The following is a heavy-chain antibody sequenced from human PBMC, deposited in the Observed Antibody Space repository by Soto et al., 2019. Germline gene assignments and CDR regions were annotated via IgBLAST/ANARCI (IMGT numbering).Heavy chain of an antibody. D-gene: IGHD3-3*01. Sequence: ASVKVSCKAPGDTFASYYLNWVRQAPGQGLEWMGVINPHGGSTKYAQKFQGRITMTRDTSRSTVYLELSSLRSDDTAIYYCARSSGGNFGIIIEGSNWFDPWGQGTLVTVSS. CDR2: INPHGGST. CDR1: GDTFASYY. CDR3: ARSSGGNFGIIIEGSNWFDP. J-gene: IGHJ5*02. V-gene: IGHV1-46*01.